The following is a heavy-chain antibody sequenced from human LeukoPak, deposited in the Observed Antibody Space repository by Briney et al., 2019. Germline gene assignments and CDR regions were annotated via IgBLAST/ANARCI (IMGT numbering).Heavy chain of an antibody. Sequence: PGGSLRLSCSASGFTFSRFWMSWVRQVPGKGLEWVANTNQDGSEKYHVDSVKGRFSVSRDNAKKSLYLEMSNLRTDDTALYYCGVGIAPAAWGQGTLVTVSS. J-gene: IGHJ1*01. CDR2: TNQDGSEK. CDR3: GVGIAPAA. CDR1: GFTFSRFW. D-gene: IGHD6-13*01. V-gene: IGHV3-7*01.